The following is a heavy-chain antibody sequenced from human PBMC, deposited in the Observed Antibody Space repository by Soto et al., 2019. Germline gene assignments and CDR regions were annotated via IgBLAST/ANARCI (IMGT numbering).Heavy chain of an antibody. CDR3: ASGVSRSPLEYYYYYYGMDV. J-gene: IGHJ6*02. D-gene: IGHD6-6*01. CDR2: IIPIFGTA. Sequence: SVKVSCKASGGTFSSYAISWVRQAPGQGLEWMGGIIPIFGTANYAQKFQGRVTITADESTSTAYMELSSLRSEDTAVYYCASGVSRSPLEYYYYYYGMDVWGQGTTVTVSS. V-gene: IGHV1-69*13. CDR1: GGTFSSYA.